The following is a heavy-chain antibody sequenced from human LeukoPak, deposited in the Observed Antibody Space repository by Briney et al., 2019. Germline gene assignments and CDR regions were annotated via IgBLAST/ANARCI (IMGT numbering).Heavy chain of an antibody. D-gene: IGHD3-22*01. CDR1: GGSFSGYY. CDR2: INHSGST. Sequence: SETLSLTCAVYGGSFSGYYWSWIRQPPGKGLEWIGEINHSGSTNYNPSLKSRVTISVGTSKNQFSLKLSSVTAADTAVYYCARVKFATMIVVEDAFDIWGQGTMVTVSS. CDR3: ARVKFATMIVVEDAFDI. J-gene: IGHJ3*02. V-gene: IGHV4-34*01.